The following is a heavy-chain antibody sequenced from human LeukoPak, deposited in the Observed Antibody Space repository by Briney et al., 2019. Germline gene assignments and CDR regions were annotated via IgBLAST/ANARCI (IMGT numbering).Heavy chain of an antibody. CDR2: ISGSGGST. Sequence: GGSLRLSCAASGFTFSSYAMSWVRQAPGKGLEWVSAISGSGGSTYYADSVKGRFTISRDNSKNTLYLQMNSLRAEDTAVYYCAKNRRVVVAASNDYWGQGTLVTVSS. CDR1: GFTFSSYA. V-gene: IGHV3-23*01. J-gene: IGHJ4*02. CDR3: AKNRRVVVAASNDY. D-gene: IGHD2-15*01.